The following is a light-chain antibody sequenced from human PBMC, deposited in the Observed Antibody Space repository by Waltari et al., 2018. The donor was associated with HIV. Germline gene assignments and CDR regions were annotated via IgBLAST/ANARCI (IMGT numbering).Light chain of an antibody. V-gene: IGKV1-16*02. CDR1: HDISNY. Sequence: DFQMTQSPSSLSASVGARFTITCRASHDISNYLAWFQQRPGEAPKSLIYAASTLQSGVPSKFRGSGSETYFTLTINSLQSEDSATYYCQQYKGYPLTFGQGTRLEIK. J-gene: IGKJ5*01. CDR2: AAS. CDR3: QQYKGYPLT.